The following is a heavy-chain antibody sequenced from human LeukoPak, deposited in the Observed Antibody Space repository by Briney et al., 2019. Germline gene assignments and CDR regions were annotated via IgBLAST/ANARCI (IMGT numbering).Heavy chain of an antibody. Sequence: SETLSLTCTVSGGSIGSCYWSWIRQSPGEGLEWIAYISYGGTTMYNLSLKSRVAISVDPSKNQVSLNLSSVTAADTAVYYCARHENDVVVVPGRPFVSWGQGTLVIVS. D-gene: IGHD2-2*01. CDR1: GGSIGSCY. CDR2: ISYGGTT. CDR3: ARHENDVVVVPGRPFVS. J-gene: IGHJ5*01. V-gene: IGHV4-59*08.